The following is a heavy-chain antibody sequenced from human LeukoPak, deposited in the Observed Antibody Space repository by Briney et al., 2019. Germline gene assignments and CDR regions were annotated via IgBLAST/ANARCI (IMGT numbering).Heavy chain of an antibody. D-gene: IGHD6-19*01. Sequence: SETLSLTCTVSGYSISSGFYWGWIRQPPGKGLEWIGSIYHSGSTHYNSSLKSRVTISVDTSKNQLSLKLSSVTAADTAVYYCARVESGWFNYWYFDLWGRGTLVTVSS. V-gene: IGHV4-38-2*02. J-gene: IGHJ2*01. CDR1: GYSISSGFY. CDR2: IYHSGST. CDR3: ARVESGWFNYWYFDL.